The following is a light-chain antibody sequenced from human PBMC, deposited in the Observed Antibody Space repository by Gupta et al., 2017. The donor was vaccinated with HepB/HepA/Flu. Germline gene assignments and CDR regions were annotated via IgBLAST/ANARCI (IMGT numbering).Light chain of an antibody. V-gene: IGLV3-21*03. Sequence: SYVLTQPPSVSVAPGKTARITCGGNNIGSKSVHWYQQKPDQAPLLVVYDNIERPSGIPERFSGSNSGNAATLTISSVEAGDEADFYCQAWDNTDDHWVFGGGTKLTVL. J-gene: IGLJ3*02. CDR1: NIGSKS. CDR2: DNI. CDR3: QAWDNTDDHWV.